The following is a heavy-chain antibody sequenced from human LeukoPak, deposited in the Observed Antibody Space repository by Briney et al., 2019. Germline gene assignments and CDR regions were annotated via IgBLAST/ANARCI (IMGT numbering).Heavy chain of an antibody. Sequence: GASVKVSCKASGYTFTSYGISWARQAPGQGLEWMGWISAYNGNTNYAQKLQGRVTMTTDTSTSTAYMELRSLRSDDTAVYYCARDPVSIAAAGTALQHWGQGTLVTVSS. CDR1: GYTFTSYG. CDR2: ISAYNGNT. J-gene: IGHJ1*01. CDR3: ARDPVSIAAAGTALQH. V-gene: IGHV1-18*01. D-gene: IGHD6-13*01.